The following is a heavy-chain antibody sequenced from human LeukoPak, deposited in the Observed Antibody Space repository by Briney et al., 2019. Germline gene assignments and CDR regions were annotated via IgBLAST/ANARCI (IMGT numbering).Heavy chain of an antibody. J-gene: IGHJ4*02. CDR1: GFTVSSNY. CDR3: AKTGPDIVVVPAAIQN. D-gene: IGHD2-2*02. Sequence: GGSLRLSCAASGFTVSSNYMSWVRQAPGKGLEWVSAISGSGGSTYYADSVKGRFTVSRDNSKNTLYLQMNSLRAEDTAVYYCAKTGPDIVVVPAAIQNWGQGTLVTVSS. CDR2: ISGSGGST. V-gene: IGHV3-23*01.